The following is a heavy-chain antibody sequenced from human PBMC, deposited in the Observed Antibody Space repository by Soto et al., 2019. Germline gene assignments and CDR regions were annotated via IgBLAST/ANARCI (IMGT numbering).Heavy chain of an antibody. J-gene: IGHJ4*02. Sequence: QITLKESGPTLVKPTQTLTLTCTLSGFSLNTRGVGVGWIRQPPGKALEWLALIYWDDDKRYSPSLKSRLTITKDTSKNQVFLTMTHMDPVDTGTYYCAHRQTYWGGVCYSGFDYWGQGTLGNVSA. CDR3: AHRQTYWGGVCYSGFDY. V-gene: IGHV2-5*02. D-gene: IGHD2-21*02. CDR2: IYWDDDK. CDR1: GFSLNTRGVG.